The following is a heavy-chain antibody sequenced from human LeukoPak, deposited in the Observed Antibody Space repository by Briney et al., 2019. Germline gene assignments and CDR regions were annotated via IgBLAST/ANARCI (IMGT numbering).Heavy chain of an antibody. D-gene: IGHD5-18*01. CDR3: AKGYTYGSD. Sequence: GGSLRLSCAASGFTFTNYAMNWVRQAPGKGLHWVTTISGRGDYTYYADSVKGRFTISRDNSKNTLYLQMNSLRAEDTAVYYCAKGYTYGSDWGQGTLVTVSS. V-gene: IGHV3-23*01. CDR2: ISGRGDYT. CDR1: GFTFTNYA. J-gene: IGHJ4*02.